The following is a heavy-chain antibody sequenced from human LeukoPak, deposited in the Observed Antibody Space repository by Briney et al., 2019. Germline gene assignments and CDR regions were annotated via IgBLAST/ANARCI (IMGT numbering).Heavy chain of an antibody. CDR2: IYTSGST. Sequence: PSETLSLTCTVSGGSISSGSYYWSWIRQPAGKGLEWIGRIYTSGSTNYNPSLKSRVTISVDTSKNQFSLKLSSVTAADTAVYYCARVPWGSAAGTDYYYYYYMDVWGKGTTVTVSS. CDR3: ARVPWGSAAGTDYYYYYYMDV. D-gene: IGHD6-13*01. V-gene: IGHV4-61*02. CDR1: GGSISSGSYY. J-gene: IGHJ6*03.